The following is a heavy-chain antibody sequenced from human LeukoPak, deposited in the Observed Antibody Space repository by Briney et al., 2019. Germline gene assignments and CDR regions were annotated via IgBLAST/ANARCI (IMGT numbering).Heavy chain of an antibody. J-gene: IGHJ4*02. CDR3: ARMHVDRISSGYYALSY. CDR2: IYPGDSDT. CDR1: GYSFTSYW. D-gene: IGHD3-22*01. V-gene: IGHV5-51*01. Sequence: GESLKISCKGSGYSFTSYWIGWVRQMPGKGLEWMGIIYPGDSDTRYSPSFQGQVTISADKSISTAYLQWSSLEASDTAMYYCARMHVDRISSGYYALSYWGQGTLVTVSS.